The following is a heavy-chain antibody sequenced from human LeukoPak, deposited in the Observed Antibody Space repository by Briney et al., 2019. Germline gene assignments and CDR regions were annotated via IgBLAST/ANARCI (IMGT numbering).Heavy chain of an antibody. Sequence: PSETLSLTCTVSGGSISSYYWSWIRQPAGKGLEWIGRIYTSGSTNYNPSLKSRVTMSVDTSKNQFSLKLSSVTAADTAVYYCARTYYYDSSGYGPPPYYYYMDVWGKGTTVTISS. CDR3: ARTYYYDSSGYGPPPYYYYMDV. CDR2: IYTSGST. J-gene: IGHJ6*03. V-gene: IGHV4-4*07. CDR1: GGSISSYY. D-gene: IGHD3-22*01.